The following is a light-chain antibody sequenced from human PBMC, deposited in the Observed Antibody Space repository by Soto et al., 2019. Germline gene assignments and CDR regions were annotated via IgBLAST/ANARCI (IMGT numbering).Light chain of an antibody. CDR3: QQYGSSPPHT. V-gene: IGKV4-1*01. CDR1: QSVLYSSNNKNY. J-gene: IGKJ2*01. CDR2: WAS. Sequence: DIVMTQSPDSLAVSLGERATINCKSSQSVLYSSNNKNYLAWYQQKPGQPPKLLIYWASTRESGVPDRFSGSGSGTDFTLTISRLEPEDFAVYFCQQYGSSPPHTFGQGTKVEIK.